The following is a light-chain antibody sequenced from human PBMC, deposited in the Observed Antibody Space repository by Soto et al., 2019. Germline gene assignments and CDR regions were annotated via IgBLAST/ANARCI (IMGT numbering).Light chain of an antibody. V-gene: IGLV2-14*01. CDR3: SSFTSGSTL. J-gene: IGLJ1*01. CDR2: EVS. CDR1: SSDVGGYNY. Sequence: QSALPQPASVSGSPGQSITISCTGTSSDVGGYNYVSWYQQHPGKAPKLMIYEVSNRPSGVSNRFSGSKSGNTASLTISGLQAEDEADYYCSSFTSGSTLFGTGTKVTVL.